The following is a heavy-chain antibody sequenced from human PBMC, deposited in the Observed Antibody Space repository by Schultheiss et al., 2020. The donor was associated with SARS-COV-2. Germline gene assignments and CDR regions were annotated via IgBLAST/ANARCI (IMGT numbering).Heavy chain of an antibody. CDR3: AKDLREYHYDSSGAFGY. D-gene: IGHD3-22*01. CDR2: ISISGGTT. V-gene: IGHV3-23*01. Sequence: GGSLRLSCAASGFTFSSYAMSWVRQAPGKGLEWVSAISISGGTTYYADSVKGRFTISRDNSKNTLYLQMNSLRAEDTAVYYCAKDLREYHYDSSGAFGYWGQGTLVTVSS. CDR1: GFTFSSYA. J-gene: IGHJ4*02.